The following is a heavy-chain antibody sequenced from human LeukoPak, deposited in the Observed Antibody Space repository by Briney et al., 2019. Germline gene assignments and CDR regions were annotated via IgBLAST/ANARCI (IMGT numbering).Heavy chain of an antibody. V-gene: IGHV3-66*01. CDR1: GFTFSPYS. CDR2: IYNGDNT. Sequence: GGSLRLACAASGFTFSPYSMNWVRQAPGKGLEWVSVIYNGDNTYYADSVQGRFTISKDNSKNTLYLQMNSLRPEDTAVYFCARASRWLAFDNWGQGTLVTVSS. D-gene: IGHD6-19*01. J-gene: IGHJ4*02. CDR3: ARASRWLAFDN.